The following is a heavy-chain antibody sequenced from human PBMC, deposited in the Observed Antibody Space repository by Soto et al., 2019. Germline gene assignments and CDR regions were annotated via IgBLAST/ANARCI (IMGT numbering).Heavy chain of an antibody. CDR3: AKVVVAATRHTDFDS. J-gene: IGHJ4*02. V-gene: IGHV4-39*02. CDR1: GGSINNNNYY. CDR2: IYYDGST. Sequence: SETLSLTCTVSGGSINNNNYYWAWIRQPPGKGLAWIASIYYDGSTYYNPSLKSRVSISVDTSKNHFSLKLSSATAADTAVYYCAKVVVAATRHTDFDSWGQGTLVTVS. D-gene: IGHD2-15*01.